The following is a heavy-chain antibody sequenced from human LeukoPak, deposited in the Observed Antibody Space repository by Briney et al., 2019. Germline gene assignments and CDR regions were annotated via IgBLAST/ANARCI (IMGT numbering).Heavy chain of an antibody. D-gene: IGHD6-19*01. J-gene: IGHJ3*02. CDR2: IYHSGST. CDR1: GYSISSGYY. CDR3: ARESIAVADMRVDAFDI. V-gene: IGHV4-38-2*02. Sequence: PSETLSLTCTVSGYSISSGYYWGWIRPPPGKGLEWIGSIYHSGSTYYNPSLKSRVTISVDTSKNQFSLKLSSVTAADTAVYYCARESIAVADMRVDAFDIWGQGTMVTVSS.